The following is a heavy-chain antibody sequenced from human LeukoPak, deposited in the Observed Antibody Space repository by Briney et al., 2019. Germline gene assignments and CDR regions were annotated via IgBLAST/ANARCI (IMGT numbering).Heavy chain of an antibody. CDR2: IIPIFGTA. J-gene: IGHJ4*02. V-gene: IGHV1-69*05. CDR3: ARGGEVDY. D-gene: IGHD3-10*01. Sequence: ASVKVSCKASGGIFSRYAISWVRQAPGQGLEWMGGIIPIFGTANYAQKFQGRVTMTRDTSTSTVYMELSSLRSEDTAVYYCARGGEVDYWGQGTLVTVSS. CDR1: GGIFSRYA.